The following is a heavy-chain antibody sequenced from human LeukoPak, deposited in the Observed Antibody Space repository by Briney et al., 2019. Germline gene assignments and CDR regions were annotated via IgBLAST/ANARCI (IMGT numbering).Heavy chain of an antibody. CDR1: GYTFIRYY. D-gene: IGHD1-26*01. Sequence: ASVKVSCKASGYTFIRYYMHWVRQAPGQGLEWMGWINPNSGGTNYAQKFQGRVTMTRDTSISTAYMELSRLRSDDTAVYYCAIQVGATPLYYFDYWGQGTLVTVSS. CDR3: AIQVGATPLYYFDY. J-gene: IGHJ4*02. V-gene: IGHV1-2*02. CDR2: INPNSGGT.